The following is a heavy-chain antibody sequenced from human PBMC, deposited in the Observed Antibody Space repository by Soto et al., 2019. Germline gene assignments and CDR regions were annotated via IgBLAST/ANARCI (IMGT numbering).Heavy chain of an antibody. CDR3: ARDRGGGAGAFDI. CDR2: ISSSSSYI. CDR1: GFTFSSYS. Sequence: EVQLVESGGGLVKPGGSLRLSCAASGFTFSSYSMNWVRQAPGKGLEWVSSISSSSSYIYYADSVKGRFTISRDNAKNSLYLQMNSLRDEDTAVYYGARDRGGGAGAFDICGQGTMVTVSS. J-gene: IGHJ3*02. D-gene: IGHD2-21*01. V-gene: IGHV3-21*01.